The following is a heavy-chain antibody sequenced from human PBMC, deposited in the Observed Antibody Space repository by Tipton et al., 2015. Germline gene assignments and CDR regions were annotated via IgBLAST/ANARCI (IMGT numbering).Heavy chain of an antibody. V-gene: IGHV1-46*01. CDR2: INPSVGST. CDR3: ARERGVAFGGVNDAFDI. CDR1: GGRLSIYG. D-gene: IGHD3-16*01. Sequence: QSGAEVKKPGASVKVSCKASGGRLSIYGITWVRQAPGHGLEWMGIINPSVGSTNYAQKFQGRVSMTRDTSTSIVYMELSSLRSEDTAVYYCARERGVAFGGVNDAFDIWGQGTMVTVSS. J-gene: IGHJ3*02.